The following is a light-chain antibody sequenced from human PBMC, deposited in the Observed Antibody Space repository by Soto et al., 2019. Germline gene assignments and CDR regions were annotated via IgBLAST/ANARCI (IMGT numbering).Light chain of an antibody. J-gene: IGLJ2*01. CDR1: NNDIGGYNY. V-gene: IGLV2-8*01. Sequence: QSALTQPPSASASPGQSVTISCTGTNNDIGGYNYVSWYQHHPGKAPQLIIYDVTKRPSGVLDRFSGSKSGNTDSLTVAGLQTYDEAEYFCSSYAGSSNLVFGTGTKLTVL. CDR2: DVT. CDR3: SSYAGSSNLV.